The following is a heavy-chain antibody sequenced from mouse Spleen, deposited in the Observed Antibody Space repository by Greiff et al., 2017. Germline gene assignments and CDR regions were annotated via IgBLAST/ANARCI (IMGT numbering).Heavy chain of an antibody. CDR3: TRYDGSPYYYAMDY. D-gene: IGHD2-3*01. Sequence: VQLQQSGTVLARPGASVKMSCKTSGYTFTSYWMHWVKQRPGQGLEWIGAIYPGNSDTSYNQKFKGKAKLTAVTSASTAYMELSSLTNEDSAVYYCTRYDGSPYYYAMDYWGQGTSVTVSS. CDR2: IYPGNSDT. CDR1: GYTFTSYW. V-gene: IGHV1-5*01. J-gene: IGHJ4*01.